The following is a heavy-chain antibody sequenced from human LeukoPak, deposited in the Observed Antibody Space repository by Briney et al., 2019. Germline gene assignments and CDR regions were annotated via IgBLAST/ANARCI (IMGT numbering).Heavy chain of an antibody. CDR3: ARHLPGHFDY. J-gene: IGHJ4*02. Sequence: SETLSLTCSVSGASMSSTSYYWGWSRQPRGRGRGCILIIYYSGSTYYNPSLKSRVTISVDTSNNQFSLKLSSVTAADTAVYYCARHLPGHFDYWGQGTLVTVSS. V-gene: IGHV4-39*01. CDR1: GASMSSTSYY. D-gene: IGHD1-14*01. CDR2: IYYSGST.